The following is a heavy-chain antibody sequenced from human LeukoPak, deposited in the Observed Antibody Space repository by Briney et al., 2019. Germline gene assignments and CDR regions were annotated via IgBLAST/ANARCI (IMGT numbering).Heavy chain of an antibody. CDR1: GGSISSSDW. J-gene: IGHJ4*02. V-gene: IGHV4-4*02. Sequence: PSGTLSLTCAVPGGSISSSDWWSWVRQPPGKGLEWLGQIYYSGSTNYNPSLKSRVTISVDKSKNQFSLKLSSVTAADTAVYYCARVSGSYFDYWGQGTLVTVSS. CDR3: ARVSGSYFDY. CDR2: IYYSGST. D-gene: IGHD1-26*01.